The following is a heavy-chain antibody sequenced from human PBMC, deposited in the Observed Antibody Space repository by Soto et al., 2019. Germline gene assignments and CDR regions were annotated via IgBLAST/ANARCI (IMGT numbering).Heavy chain of an antibody. CDR2: IYWDDDK. J-gene: IGHJ4*02. CDR1: GFSLSTSAVG. D-gene: IGHD4-17*01. V-gene: IGHV2-5*02. CDR3: AHSPVNTPTATNFDY. Sequence: QITLKESGPTLVQPTQTLTLTCTFSGFSLSTSAVGVGWIRQPPGKALEWLALIYWDDDKRYRPSLKSRLTITKDTSKTQVVLTMTNMDPVDTATYYCAHSPVNTPTATNFDYWGQGTLVTVSS.